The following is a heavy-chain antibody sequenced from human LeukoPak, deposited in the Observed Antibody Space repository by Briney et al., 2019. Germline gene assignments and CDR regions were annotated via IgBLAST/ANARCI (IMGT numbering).Heavy chain of an antibody. CDR1: GGSISNYY. D-gene: IGHD1-14*01. Sequence: SETLSLTCTVSGGSISNYYRNWIRQPAGKGLEWIGRIYISGSTNYNPSLKSRVTMSVDTSKNQFSLKLSSVTAADTAVYYCARQVAVGTRTDPWGQGTLVTVSS. V-gene: IGHV4-4*07. CDR3: ARQVAVGTRTDP. CDR2: IYISGST. J-gene: IGHJ5*02.